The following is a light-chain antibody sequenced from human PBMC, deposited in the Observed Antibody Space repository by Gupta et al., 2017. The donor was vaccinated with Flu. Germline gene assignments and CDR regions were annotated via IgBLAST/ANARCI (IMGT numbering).Light chain of an antibody. CDR3: HQYDNWPSLT. CDR1: QSVRTN. J-gene: IGKJ4*01. V-gene: IGKV3-15*01. Sequence: ATLSVSPGERVTLSCRASQSVRTNLAWYQQKPGQAPRLLIYGASTRATDIPARFSGSGSGTDFTLSISSLQPEDFAVYYCHQYDNWPSLTFGGGTKVEIK. CDR2: GAS.